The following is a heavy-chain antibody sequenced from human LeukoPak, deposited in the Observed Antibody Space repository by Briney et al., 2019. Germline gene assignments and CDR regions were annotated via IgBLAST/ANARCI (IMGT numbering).Heavy chain of an antibody. CDR2: FDPENGEI. V-gene: IGHV1-24*01. CDR1: GYTLTELS. J-gene: IGHJ4*02. D-gene: IGHD2-15*01. Sequence: ASVKVSCKVSGYTLTELSIHWVRQAPGKGLEWMGGFDPENGEIIYAQKFQGRVTMTEDRSGDTAYMQLSSLRSEDTAVYYCSTDAGCCNSTTCSYYFDYWGQGTLVTVSS. CDR3: STDAGCCNSTTCSYYFDY.